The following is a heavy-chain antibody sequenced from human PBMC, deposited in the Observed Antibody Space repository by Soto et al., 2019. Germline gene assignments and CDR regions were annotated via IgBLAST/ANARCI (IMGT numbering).Heavy chain of an antibody. V-gene: IGHV3-15*07. CDR1: SVSNAW. Sequence: SVSNAWMNWVRQAPGKGLEWVGRIKSKTDGGTTDYAAPVKGRFTISRDDSKNTLYLQMNSLKTEDTAVYYCTTEMELLPRCDYWGQGTLVTVSS. CDR2: IKSKTDGGTT. J-gene: IGHJ4*02. CDR3: TTEMELLPRCDY. D-gene: IGHD1-7*01.